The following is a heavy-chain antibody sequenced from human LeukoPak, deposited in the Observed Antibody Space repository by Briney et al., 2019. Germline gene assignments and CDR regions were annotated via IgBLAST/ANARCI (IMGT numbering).Heavy chain of an antibody. CDR1: GYTFTSYG. CDR2: NGAYNGNT. J-gene: IGHJ4*02. CDR3: ARAVITFGGVIVYFDY. V-gene: IGHV1-18*01. Sequence: GASVKVSCKASGYTFTSYGISWVRQAPGQGLEWMGWNGAYNGNTNYAQKLQGRVTMTTDTSTSTAYMELRSLRSDDTAVYYCARAVITFGGVIVYFDYWGQGTLVTVSS. D-gene: IGHD3-16*02.